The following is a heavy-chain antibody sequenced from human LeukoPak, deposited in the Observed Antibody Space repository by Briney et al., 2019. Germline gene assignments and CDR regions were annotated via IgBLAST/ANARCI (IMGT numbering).Heavy chain of an antibody. Sequence: PGGSLRLSCVASGFTFSGNWMNWVRQAPGKGLVWDSRISGDGSDITYADSVKGRFTISRDNARNTLYLQMNSLRVEDTAVYYCVSLGGITVTGPYDFDCWGQGTVVTVSS. V-gene: IGHV3-74*03. CDR1: GFTFSGNW. J-gene: IGHJ4*02. D-gene: IGHD1-20*01. CDR2: ISGDGSDI. CDR3: VSLGGITVTGPYDFDC.